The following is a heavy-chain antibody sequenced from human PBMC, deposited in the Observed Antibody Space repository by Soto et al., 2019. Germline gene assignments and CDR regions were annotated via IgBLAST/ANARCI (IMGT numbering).Heavy chain of an antibody. D-gene: IGHD6-13*01. CDR1: GGSLSGYY. Sequence: QVQLQQWGAGLLKPSETLSLTCAVYGGSLSGYYWSWVRQPPGEGLEWIGHISQGGSSKSSPSLKSGVTIAVGTSRNQFSLKLRSVTAADTAVYYCARLTATVTLVYYDSYDMDVWGHGTTDAVSS. J-gene: IGHJ6*02. CDR3: ARLTATVTLVYYDSYDMDV. V-gene: IGHV4-34*02. CDR2: ISQGGSS.